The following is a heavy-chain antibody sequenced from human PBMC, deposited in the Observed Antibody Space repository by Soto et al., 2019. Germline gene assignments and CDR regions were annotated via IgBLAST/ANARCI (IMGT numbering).Heavy chain of an antibody. D-gene: IGHD2-2*02. CDR3: AKSPNFYCSSPNCYKYYFDH. Sequence: VGSLRLSCAASGFTFNTYGMHWVRQAPGKGLEWVAVISYDGSEKYYVDSVKGRFTISKDNSKNTLYLQMNSLRPEDTAVYYCAKSPNFYCSSPNCYKYYFDHWGQGTRVTVSS. CDR2: ISYDGSEK. V-gene: IGHV3-30*18. CDR1: GFTFNTYG. J-gene: IGHJ4*02.